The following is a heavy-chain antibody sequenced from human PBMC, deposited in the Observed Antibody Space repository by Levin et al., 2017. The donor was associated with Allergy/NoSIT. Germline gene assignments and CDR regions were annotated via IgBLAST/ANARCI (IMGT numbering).Heavy chain of an antibody. CDR3: AREDRYCSGGSCYRDYYGMDV. D-gene: IGHD2-15*01. J-gene: IGHJ6*02. CDR2: IYTSGST. Sequence: SETLSLTCTVSGGSISSYYWSWIRQPAGKGLEWIGRIYTSGSTNYNPSLKSRVTMSVDTSKNQFSLKLSSVTAADTAVYYCAREDRYCSGGSCYRDYYGMDVWGQGTTVTVSS. V-gene: IGHV4-4*07. CDR1: GGSISSYY.